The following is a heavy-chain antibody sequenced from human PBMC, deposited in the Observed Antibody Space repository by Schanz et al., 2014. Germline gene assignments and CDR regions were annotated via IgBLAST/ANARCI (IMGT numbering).Heavy chain of an antibody. D-gene: IGHD3-16*01. V-gene: IGHV3-64D*06. CDR2: ISSNGGST. CDR1: RFTFSSYA. J-gene: IGHJ4*02. Sequence: EVQLVESGGGLVQPGGSLRLSCAASRFTFSSYAMHWVRQAPGKGLEYVSVISSNGGSTFYADSVKARFTISRDNSKNTLYLQMSSLRTEDTAVYYCVKSPYTVAYWGQGTLVTVSS. CDR3: VKSPYTVAY.